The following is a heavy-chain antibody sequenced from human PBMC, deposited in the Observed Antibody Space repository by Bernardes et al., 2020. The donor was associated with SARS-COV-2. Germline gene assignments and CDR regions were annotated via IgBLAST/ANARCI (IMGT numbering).Heavy chain of an antibody. Sequence: ETLSLTCTVSGGSIRSSSYYWGWVRQGPGKGLEWVAKIKKDGTVRDYVDTVKGRFSISRDNTRNQVYLQMNALRVEDTGTYYCRIGHYADLWGQGTLITVTS. CDR1: GGSIRSSSYY. V-gene: IGHV3-7*01. CDR3: RIGHYADL. J-gene: IGHJ5*02. D-gene: IGHD4-17*01. CDR2: IKKDGTVR.